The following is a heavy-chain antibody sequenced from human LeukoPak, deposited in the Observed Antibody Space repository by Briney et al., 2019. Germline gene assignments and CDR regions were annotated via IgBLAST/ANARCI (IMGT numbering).Heavy chain of an antibody. CDR3: ARFYGDYNGSAFDI. CDR1: GGSFSGYY. J-gene: IGHJ3*02. V-gene: IGHV4-34*01. D-gene: IGHD4-17*01. CDR2: INHSGST. Sequence: SETLSLTCAVYGGSFSGYYWSWIRQPPGKGLEWIGEINHSGSTNYNPSLKSRVTISVDTSKNQLSLKLSSVTAADTAVYYCARFYGDYNGSAFDIWGQGTMVTVSS.